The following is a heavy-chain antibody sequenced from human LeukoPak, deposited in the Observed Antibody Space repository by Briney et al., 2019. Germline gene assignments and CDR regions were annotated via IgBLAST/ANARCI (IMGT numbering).Heavy chain of an antibody. J-gene: IGHJ4*02. CDR1: GFTFSSYA. CDR3: AKISTPYDSGGYYFY. D-gene: IGHD3-22*01. Sequence: HPGGSLRLSCAASGFTFSSYAMSWVRQAPGKGLEWVSGISGSGGGTYYADSVKGRSTISRDNSKNTLYLQMSSLRAEDTAVYYCAKISTPYDSGGYYFYWGQGTLVTVSS. CDR2: ISGSGGGT. V-gene: IGHV3-23*01.